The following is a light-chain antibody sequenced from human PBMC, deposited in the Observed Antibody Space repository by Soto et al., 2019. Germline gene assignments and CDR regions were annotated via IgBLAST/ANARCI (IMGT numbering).Light chain of an antibody. CDR3: QQYDIGPPYT. Sequence: PGERAPLSCRASQSVSSYLVWYQQKVGQAPRLLIYDASNRATGIPARFSGGGSGTEFTVTISSLQSEDFAVYYCQQYDIGPPYTLGQGTKVDIK. J-gene: IGKJ2*01. CDR1: QSVSSY. CDR2: DAS. V-gene: IGKV3D-15*01.